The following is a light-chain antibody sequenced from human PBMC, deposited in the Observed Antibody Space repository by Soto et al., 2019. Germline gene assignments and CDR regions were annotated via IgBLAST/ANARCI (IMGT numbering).Light chain of an antibody. CDR3: QQYDNLPLI. CDR1: QDIRKY. CDR2: DAS. V-gene: IGKV1-33*01. J-gene: IGKJ5*01. Sequence: DIHMTQSASSLSASVGHRVTITCQATQDIRKYLNWYQQKPGKAPKLLIYDASSLETGVPSRFSGSGYGTDFNFTISSLQTEDFATYYCQQYDNLPLIFGQGTRLEIK.